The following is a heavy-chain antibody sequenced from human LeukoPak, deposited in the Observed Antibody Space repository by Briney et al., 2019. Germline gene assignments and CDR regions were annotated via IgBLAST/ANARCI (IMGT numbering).Heavy chain of an antibody. D-gene: IGHD6-19*01. V-gene: IGHV5-51*01. Sequence: KVSCKASGGTFSSYAISWVRQMPGKGLEWMGIIYPGDSDTRYSPSFQGQVTISADKSISTAYLQWSSLKASDTAMYYCARKVAVAGSNWFDPWGQGTLVTVSS. CDR1: GGTFSSYA. CDR3: ARKVAVAGSNWFDP. J-gene: IGHJ5*02. CDR2: IYPGDSDT.